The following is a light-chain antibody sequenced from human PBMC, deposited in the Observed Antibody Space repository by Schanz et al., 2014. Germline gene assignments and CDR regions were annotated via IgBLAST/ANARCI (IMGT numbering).Light chain of an antibody. CDR3: SSYAGSNNLV. J-gene: IGLJ2*01. Sequence: QSALTQPPSASGSRGQSVTISCTGTSSDVGGYNYVSWYQQHPGKAPKLMIYDVSKRPSGVPDRFSGSKSGNTASLTVSGLQADDEADYYCSSYAGSNNLVFGGGTKLTVL. CDR2: DVS. V-gene: IGLV2-8*01. CDR1: SSDVGGYNY.